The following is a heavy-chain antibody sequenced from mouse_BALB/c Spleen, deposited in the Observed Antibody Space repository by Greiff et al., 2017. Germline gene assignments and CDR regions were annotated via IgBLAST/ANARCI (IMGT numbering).Heavy chain of an antibody. V-gene: IGHV5-4*02. Sequence: EVKVVESGGGLVKPGGSLKLSCAASGFTFSDYYMYWVRQTPEKRLEWVATISDGGSYTYYPDSVKGRFTISRDNAKNNLYLQMSSLKSEDTAMYYCARDGYDAMDYWGQGTSVTVSS. CDR2: ISDGGSYT. J-gene: IGHJ4*01. CDR3: ARDGYDAMDY. CDR1: GFTFSDYY.